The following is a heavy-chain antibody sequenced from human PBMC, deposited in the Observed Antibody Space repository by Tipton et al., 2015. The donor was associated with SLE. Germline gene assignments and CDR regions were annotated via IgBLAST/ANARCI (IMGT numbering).Heavy chain of an antibody. J-gene: IGHJ6*03. CDR2: ISWSGGDV. CDR1: GFTFNDYS. Sequence: SLRLSCAASGFTFNDYSMHWVRHAPGKGLEWVSGISWSGGDVGYADSVKGRFTISRDNSKNSLYLQMNSLRPEDTALYYCAKDNGLYYYYMDVWGKGTTVTVSS. D-gene: IGHD3/OR15-3a*01. CDR3: AKDNGLYYYYMDV. V-gene: IGHV3-9*01.